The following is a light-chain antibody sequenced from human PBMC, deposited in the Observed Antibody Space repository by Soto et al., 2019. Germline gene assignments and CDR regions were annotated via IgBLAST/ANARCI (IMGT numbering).Light chain of an antibody. J-gene: IGKJ1*01. V-gene: IGKV1-5*03. CDR3: QLYNSYSEA. CDR2: KAS. CDR1: QTIRSW. Sequence: DIQMTQSPSTLSGSVGDRVTITCRASQTIRSWLAWYQQKPGKAPKLLIYKASTLKSGVPSRFSGSGSGTDFTPTITSAQPDDFATYHGQLYNSYSEALGQGTKVELK.